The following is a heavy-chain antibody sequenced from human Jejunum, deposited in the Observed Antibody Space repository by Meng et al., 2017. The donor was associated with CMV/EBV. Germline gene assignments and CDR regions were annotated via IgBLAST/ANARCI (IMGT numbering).Heavy chain of an antibody. V-gene: IGHV1-3*01. D-gene: IGHD3-10*01. J-gene: IGHJ4*02. CDR1: GYSLSSYA. Sequence: SCKASGYSLSSYAMHWVRQAPGHRLEWTAWINVGNGNTKYSQKFQDRVTLTRDTSATTGYMELSSLSFEDTAVYYCARYFGSGTFDYWGQGTLVTVSS. CDR2: INVGNGNT. CDR3: ARYFGSGTFDY.